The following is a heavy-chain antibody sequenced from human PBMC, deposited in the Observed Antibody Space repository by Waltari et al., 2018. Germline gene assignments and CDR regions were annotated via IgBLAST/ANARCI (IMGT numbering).Heavy chain of an antibody. CDR2: VSYSGTT. CDR1: GVSITSTNPY. J-gene: IGHJ3*01. CDR3: ATYIGASVGTAAFDV. V-gene: IGHV4-39*01. Sequence: QLQLQESGPRLVRPSETLSLICRVSGVSITSTNPYWAWIRQSPGQGLEWIGTVSYSGTTYISPSLKSRVSVSRDTSKNQVSLILGSVTAADMAVYYCATYIGASVGTAAFDVWGQGTMVTVSS. D-gene: IGHD5-12*01.